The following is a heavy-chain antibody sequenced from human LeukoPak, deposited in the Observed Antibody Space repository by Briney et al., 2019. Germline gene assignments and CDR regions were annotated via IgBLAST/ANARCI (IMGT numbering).Heavy chain of an antibody. CDR2: ISGSGGST. CDR3: ARDRRITMIVVVEGPFDY. V-gene: IGHV3-23*01. Sequence: GGSLRLSCAASGFTFSSYAMSWVXQAPGXXXXXVSAISGSGGSTYSADSVKGRFTISRDNSKNTLYLQMNSLRAEDTAVYYCARDRRITMIVVVEGPFDYWGQGTLVTVSS. J-gene: IGHJ4*02. CDR1: GFTFSSYA. D-gene: IGHD3-22*01.